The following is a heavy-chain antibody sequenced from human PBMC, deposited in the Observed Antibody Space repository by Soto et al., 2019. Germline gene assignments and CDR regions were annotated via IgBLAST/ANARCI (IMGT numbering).Heavy chain of an antibody. CDR1: GFTFSSHS. V-gene: IGHV3-30-3*01. Sequence: QVQLVESGGGVVQPGRSLRLSCAASGFTFSSHSIQWVRQAPGKGLDWVAVISYDGSIKYYADSVKGRFTISRDNSKNTAHLQMNSLRADDTAVFYCAREWSTSGDLDYWGQGTLVIVSS. CDR2: ISYDGSIK. J-gene: IGHJ4*02. CDR3: AREWSTSGDLDY. D-gene: IGHD3-10*01.